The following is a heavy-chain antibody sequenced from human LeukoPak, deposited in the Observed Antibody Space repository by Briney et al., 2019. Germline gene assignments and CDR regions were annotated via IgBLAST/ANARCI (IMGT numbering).Heavy chain of an antibody. Sequence: GGSLRLSCAASGFTFSSYAMSWVRQAPGKGLEWVSAISGSGSSTYYADSVKGRFTISRDNSKNTLYLQMNSLRAEDTAVYYCAKSVLPSYYYYGMDVWGQGTTVTVSS. CDR1: GFTFSSYA. D-gene: IGHD6-6*01. J-gene: IGHJ6*02. V-gene: IGHV3-23*01. CDR3: AKSVLPSYYYYGMDV. CDR2: ISGSGSST.